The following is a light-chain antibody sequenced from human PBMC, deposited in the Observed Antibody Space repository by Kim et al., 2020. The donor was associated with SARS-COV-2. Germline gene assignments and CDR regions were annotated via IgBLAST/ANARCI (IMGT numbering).Light chain of an antibody. CDR3: QQYIHHVT. CDR1: QMISDY. V-gene: IGKV1-5*03. Sequence: DIQMTQSPSTLSASVGDRVTITCRASQMISDYLAWYQQKPGQAPNLLIFKASRLETGVPSRFSGSGSGTEFTLTIRSLQPDDFGTYYCQQYIHHVTFGQGTKVDIK. CDR2: KAS. J-gene: IGKJ1*01.